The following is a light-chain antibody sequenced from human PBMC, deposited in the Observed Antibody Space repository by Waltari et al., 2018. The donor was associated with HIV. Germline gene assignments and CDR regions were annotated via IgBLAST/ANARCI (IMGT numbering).Light chain of an antibody. CDR3: QQYNNWPLTWT. CDR1: QRVSSN. Sequence: EIVLTPSPATLSVSPGERATLSCRASQRVSSNLAWYQQKAGQAPRLLLYGASTRATGIPARFSGSGSGTEFTLTISSLQSEDFAIYYCQQYNNWPLTWTFGQGTKVEIK. CDR2: GAS. V-gene: IGKV3-15*01. J-gene: IGKJ1*01.